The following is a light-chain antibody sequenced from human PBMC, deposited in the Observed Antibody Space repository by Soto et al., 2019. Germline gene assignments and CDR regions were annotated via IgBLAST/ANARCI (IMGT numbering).Light chain of an antibody. V-gene: IGKV3-20*01. CDR2: DAS. J-gene: IGKJ1*01. CDR3: QQYGSSPWT. Sequence: EIVLTQSPATLSLSPGERATLSCRASQSVNIYLAWYQQKPGQRPSLLIYDASSRATGIPDRFSGSGSGTDFTLTISRLEPEDFAVYYCQQYGSSPWTFGQGTKVDIK. CDR1: QSVNIY.